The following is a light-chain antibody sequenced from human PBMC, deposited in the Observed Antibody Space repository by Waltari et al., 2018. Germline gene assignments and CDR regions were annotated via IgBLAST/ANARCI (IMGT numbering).Light chain of an antibody. J-gene: IGKJ4*01. Sequence: DIQMTQSPSTLSASVGDRVTLTCRASQSIGSLLARYQQKPGKAPKLLIYDASSLESGVPSRFSGSGSGTEFTLTINSLQPDDFATYSCQQYYSYFTFGGGAKVEIK. CDR1: QSIGSL. CDR3: QQYYSYFT. CDR2: DAS. V-gene: IGKV1-5*01.